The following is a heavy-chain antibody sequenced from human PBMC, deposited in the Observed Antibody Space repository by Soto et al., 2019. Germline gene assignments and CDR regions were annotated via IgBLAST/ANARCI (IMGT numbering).Heavy chain of an antibody. CDR1: GFTFTSYG. CDR2: ISYDGDYK. V-gene: IGHV3-30*18. Sequence: PGGSLRLSCAASGFTFTSYGMNWVRQAPGKGLEWVSIISYDGDYKYYGDSVKGRFTVSRDTSNNTVYLQMNSLRPEDTGVYYCAKSVKDSSGYFASWGQGTLVTVSS. CDR3: AKSVKDSSGYFAS. D-gene: IGHD3-22*01. J-gene: IGHJ5*01.